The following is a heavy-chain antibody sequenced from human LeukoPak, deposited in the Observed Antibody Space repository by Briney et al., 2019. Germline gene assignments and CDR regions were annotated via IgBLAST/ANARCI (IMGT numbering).Heavy chain of an antibody. CDR2: TYYRSKWYN. V-gene: IGHV6-1*01. J-gene: IGHJ4*02. Sequence: SQTLSLTCAISGDSVSSNSAAWHWIRQPPSRGLEWQGRTYYRSKWYNDYAVSVKSRITINPDTSKNQFSLQLNSVTPEDTAVYYCARGSYDLDYWGQGTLVTVSS. CDR1: GDSVSSNSAA. D-gene: IGHD5-18*01. CDR3: ARGSYDLDY.